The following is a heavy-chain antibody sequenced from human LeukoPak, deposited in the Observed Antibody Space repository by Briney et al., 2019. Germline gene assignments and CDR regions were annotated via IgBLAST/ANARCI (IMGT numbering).Heavy chain of an antibody. D-gene: IGHD1-1*01. Sequence: SETLSLTCTVSGASISNYYWSWIRQSPGKGLEWIGYLYYRGSPNYNPSLKSRVTISVGTSKNHFSLTLSSVTAADTAVYYCARLQPNSGEWAFDIWGQGTMVTVSS. V-gene: IGHV4-59*01. J-gene: IGHJ3*02. CDR1: GASISNYY. CDR2: LYYRGSP. CDR3: ARLQPNSGEWAFDI.